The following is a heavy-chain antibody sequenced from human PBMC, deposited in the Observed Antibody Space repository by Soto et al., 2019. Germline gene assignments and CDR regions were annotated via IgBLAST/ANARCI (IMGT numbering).Heavy chain of an antibody. CDR2: ISGSGGST. J-gene: IGHJ4*02. Sequence: EVQLLESGGGLVQPGGSLRLSCAASGFTFSSYAMSWVRQAPGKGLEWVSAISGSGGSTYYADSVKGRFTISRDNSKNTLYLQMNSLRADDTAVYYCAKVKTDGDGRLFGEYYFDYWGQGTLVTVSS. CDR1: GFTFSSYA. D-gene: IGHD3-10*01. CDR3: AKVKTDGDGRLFGEYYFDY. V-gene: IGHV3-23*01.